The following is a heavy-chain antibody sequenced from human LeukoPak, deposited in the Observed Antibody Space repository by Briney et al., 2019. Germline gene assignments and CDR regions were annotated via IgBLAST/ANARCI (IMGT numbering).Heavy chain of an antibody. D-gene: IGHD1-1*01. Sequence: PGGSLRLSCAASGFTVSSNYMTWVRQAPGKGLEWVSGLYKDGSTYYADSVKGRFTISRDNAKNSLYLQMNSLRAEDTAVYYCARRERPWDYWGQGTLVTVSS. CDR2: LYKDGST. CDR1: GFTVSSNY. CDR3: ARRERPWDY. V-gene: IGHV3-66*01. J-gene: IGHJ4*02.